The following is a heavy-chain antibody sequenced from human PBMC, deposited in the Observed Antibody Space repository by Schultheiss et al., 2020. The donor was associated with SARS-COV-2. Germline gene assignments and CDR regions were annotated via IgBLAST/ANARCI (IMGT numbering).Heavy chain of an antibody. CDR1: GFTFTNYW. D-gene: IGHD3-9*01. Sequence: GGSLRLSCAASGFTFTNYWMHWVRQAPGKGLVWISVIYSGGSTYYADSVKGRFTISRDNSKNTLYLQMNSLRAEDTAVYYCARDRQGYDILTGYYKYYYYYMDVWGKGTTVTVSS. J-gene: IGHJ6*03. CDR3: ARDRQGYDILTGYYKYYYYYMDV. CDR2: IYSGGST. V-gene: IGHV3-66*02.